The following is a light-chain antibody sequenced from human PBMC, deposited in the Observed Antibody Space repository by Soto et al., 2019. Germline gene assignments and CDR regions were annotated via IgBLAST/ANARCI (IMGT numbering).Light chain of an antibody. Sequence: EIVMTQSPATLSVSPGGRATLSCRASQSISDTLAWYQQKPGQAPRLLIYGASTRAPGFPARFSGSGSGTDFTLTISSLQSEDFAVYYCQQRSNWPPITFGQGTRLEIK. J-gene: IGKJ5*01. CDR1: QSISDT. CDR3: QQRSNWPPIT. CDR2: GAS. V-gene: IGKV3-15*01.